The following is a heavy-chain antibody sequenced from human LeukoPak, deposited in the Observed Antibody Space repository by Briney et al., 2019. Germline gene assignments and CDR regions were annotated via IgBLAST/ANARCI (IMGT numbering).Heavy chain of an antibody. CDR1: GSTFTGYY. Sequence: ASVKLSCTASGSTFTGYYMHWVRQAPGQGHERMGGINPNSGGTNYAQTFQGRVTMTRDRSISRVYLELGRLRSDDTAVYYCASLGAYCGGKDFDYWGQGALVTVSS. D-gene: IGHD1-14*01. CDR2: INPNSGGT. CDR3: ASLGAYCGGKDFDY. J-gene: IGHJ4*02. V-gene: IGHV1-2*02.